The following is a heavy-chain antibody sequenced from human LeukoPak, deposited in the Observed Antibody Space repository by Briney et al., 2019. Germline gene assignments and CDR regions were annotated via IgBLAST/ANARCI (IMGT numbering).Heavy chain of an antibody. CDR2: IILIFGTA. CDR3: ASEWYSSSSRYYYFDY. V-gene: IGHV1-69*05. CDR1: GGTCSSYA. J-gene: IGHJ4*02. Sequence: SVKVSCKASGGTCSSYAISWVRQAPGQGLEWMGGIILIFGTANYAQKFQGRVTITTDESTSTAYMELSSLRSEDTAVYYCASEWYSSSSRYYYFDYWGQGTLVTVSS. D-gene: IGHD6-6*01.